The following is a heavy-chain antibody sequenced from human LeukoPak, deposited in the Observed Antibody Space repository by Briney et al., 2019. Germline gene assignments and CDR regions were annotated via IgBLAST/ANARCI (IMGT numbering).Heavy chain of an antibody. Sequence: ASVKVSCKASGYTFTSYDINWVRQATGQGLGWMGWMNPNSGNTGYAQKFQGRVTMTRNTSISTAYMELSSLRSEDTAVYYCARVGRLYGSGSYYTYWGQGTLVTVSS. CDR2: MNPNSGNT. J-gene: IGHJ4*02. CDR1: GYTFTSYD. D-gene: IGHD3-10*01. V-gene: IGHV1-8*01. CDR3: ARVGRLYGSGSYYTY.